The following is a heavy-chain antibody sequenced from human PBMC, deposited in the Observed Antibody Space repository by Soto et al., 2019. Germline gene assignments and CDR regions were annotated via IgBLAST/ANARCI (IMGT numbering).Heavy chain of an antibody. D-gene: IGHD3-3*01. V-gene: IGHV4-31*03. CDR2: IYYSGST. J-gene: IGHJ5*02. CDR3: ARFISYDLWSGYFRGGWFDP. CDR1: GGSISSGGYY. Sequence: PSETLSLTCTFSGGSISSGGYYWSWIRQHPGKGLEWIGYIYYSGSTYYNPSLKSRVTISVDTSKNQFSLKLSSVTAADTAVYYCARFISYDLWSGYFRGGWFDPWGQGTLVTVSS.